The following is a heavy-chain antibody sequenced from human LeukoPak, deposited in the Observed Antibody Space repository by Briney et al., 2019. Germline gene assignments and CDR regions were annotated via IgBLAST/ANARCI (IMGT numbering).Heavy chain of an antibody. CDR2: INRNSGGT. CDR3: AREELWFGELSCLDY. Sequence: ASVKVSCKASGYTFTGYYMHWVRQAPGQGLEWMGWINRNSGGTNYAQKFQGRVAMTRDTSISTAYMELSRLRSDDTAVYYCAREELWFGELSCLDYWGQGILVTVSS. V-gene: IGHV1-2*02. J-gene: IGHJ4*02. D-gene: IGHD3-10*01. CDR1: GYTFTGYY.